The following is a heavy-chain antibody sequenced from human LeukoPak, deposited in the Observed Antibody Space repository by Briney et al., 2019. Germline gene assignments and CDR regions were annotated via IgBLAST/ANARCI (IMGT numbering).Heavy chain of an antibody. CDR3: ARERPYYYDSSGPFDY. D-gene: IGHD3-22*01. CDR2: ISSSSSYI. CDR1: GFTFSSYS. V-gene: IGHV3-21*01. J-gene: IGHJ4*02. Sequence: GGSLRLSCAASGFTFSSYSMNWVRQAPGKGLEWASSISSSSSYIYYADSVKGRFTISRDNAKNSLYLQMNSLRAEDTAVYYCARERPYYYDSSGPFDYWGQGTLVTVSS.